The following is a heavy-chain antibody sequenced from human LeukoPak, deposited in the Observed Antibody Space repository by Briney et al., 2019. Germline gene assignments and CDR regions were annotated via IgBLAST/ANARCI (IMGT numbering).Heavy chain of an antibody. Sequence: PGGSLRLSCAASGFTFSTYAMHWVRQAPGKGLEWVAVITYDGSDKYYADSVKGRFTISRDNSKNTVCLQMNSLRAEDTAVYYCAREMDYYESDGYYLQWFDPWGQGTLVTVSS. CDR3: AREMDYYESDGYYLQWFDP. J-gene: IGHJ5*02. D-gene: IGHD3-22*01. CDR1: GFTFSTYA. V-gene: IGHV3-30-3*01. CDR2: ITYDGSDK.